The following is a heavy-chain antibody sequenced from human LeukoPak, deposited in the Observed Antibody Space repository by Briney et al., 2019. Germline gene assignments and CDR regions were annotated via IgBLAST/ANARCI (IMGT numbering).Heavy chain of an antibody. D-gene: IGHD4-17*01. J-gene: IGHJ5*02. CDR3: ARQYGDDRYNWFDP. V-gene: IGHV1-2*02. CDR1: GYTFTGYY. CDR2: INPKNGGS. Sequence: ASVKVSCKASGYTFTGYYMHWVRQAPGQGLEWVGWINPKNGGSNYAQKFQGRVTMTRDRSISTAYMDLSSLGSDDTAIYYCARQYGDDRYNWFDPWGQGTLVTVSS.